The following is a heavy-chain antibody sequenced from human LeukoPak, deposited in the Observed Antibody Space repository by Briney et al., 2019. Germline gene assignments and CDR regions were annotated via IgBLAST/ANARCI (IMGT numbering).Heavy chain of an antibody. V-gene: IGHV4-59*01. CDR2: IYYSGST. D-gene: IGHD3-10*01. CDR1: GGSISSYY. J-gene: IGHJ6*02. Sequence: SETLSLTCTVSGGSISSYYWSWIRQPPGKGLEWMGYIYYSGSTNYNPSLKSRVTISVDTSKNQFSLKLSSVTAADTAVYYCARDLGGFGELTEYGMDVWGQGTTVTVSS. CDR3: ARDLGGFGELTEYGMDV.